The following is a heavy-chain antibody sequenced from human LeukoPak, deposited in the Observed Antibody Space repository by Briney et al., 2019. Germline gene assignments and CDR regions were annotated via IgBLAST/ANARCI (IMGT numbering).Heavy chain of an antibody. CDR3: ARLSSSSWSEF. J-gene: IGHJ4*02. CDR2: IFYSGTT. V-gene: IGHV4-39*01. D-gene: IGHD6-13*01. Sequence: SETLSLNCTVSGGSISSTNHYWGWIRQPPGKGLEWIGSIFYSGTTYYNPSLKSRVTISVDTSKNQFSLKLFSVTAADTALYYCARLSSSSWSEFWGQGTLVTVSS. CDR1: GGSISSTNHY.